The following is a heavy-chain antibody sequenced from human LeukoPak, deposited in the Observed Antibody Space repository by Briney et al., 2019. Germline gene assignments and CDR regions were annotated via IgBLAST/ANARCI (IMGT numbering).Heavy chain of an antibody. Sequence: SETLSLTCTGSGSSISSYYWSWIRQPPGKGLEWIGYIYTSGSTNYNPSLKSRVTISVDTSKNQFSLKLSSVTAADTAVYYCARAITNYYYYYMDVWGKGTTVTVSS. V-gene: IGHV4-4*09. CDR3: ARAITNYYYYYMDV. CDR1: GSSISSYY. D-gene: IGHD2-2*01. CDR2: IYTSGST. J-gene: IGHJ6*03.